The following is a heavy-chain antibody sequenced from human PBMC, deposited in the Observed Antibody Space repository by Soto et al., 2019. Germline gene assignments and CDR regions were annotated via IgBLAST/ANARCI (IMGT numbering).Heavy chain of an antibody. CDR3: ANSWSGYYTPFDY. CDR2: INPSGGST. Sequence: GASVNVSCKASGYTFTSYYMHWVRQAPGQGLEWMGIINPSGGSTSYAQKFQGRVTMTRDTSTSTVYMELSSLRSEDMAVYYCANSWSGYYTPFDYWGQGTLVTLSS. CDR1: GYTFTSYY. D-gene: IGHD3-3*01. V-gene: IGHV1-46*03. J-gene: IGHJ4*02.